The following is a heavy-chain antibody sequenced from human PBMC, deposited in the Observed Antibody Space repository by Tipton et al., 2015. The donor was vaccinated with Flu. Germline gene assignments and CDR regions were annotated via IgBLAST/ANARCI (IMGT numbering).Heavy chain of an antibody. CDR1: GDSISSDYY. Sequence: TLSLTCAVSGDSISSDYYWGWIRQFPGKGLEWIGTVSRTGSTIYNPSLKSRATISVDTSKNHFSLKMKSVTATDMAVYYCARGYYDFWSGFYRYYFDYWGQGTLVTVSS. D-gene: IGHD3-3*01. V-gene: IGHV4-38-2*01. CDR2: VSRTGST. CDR3: ARGYYDFWSGFYRYYFDY. J-gene: IGHJ4*02.